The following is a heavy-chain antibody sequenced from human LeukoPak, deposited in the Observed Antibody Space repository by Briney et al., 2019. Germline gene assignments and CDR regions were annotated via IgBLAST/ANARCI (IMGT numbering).Heavy chain of an antibody. J-gene: IGHJ3*02. V-gene: IGHV4-30-2*01. CDR2: IYHSGST. CDR1: GGSISSGGYS. CDR3: ARVIRIPKRYYYDSSGYHAFDI. Sequence: SQTLSLTCAVSGGSISSGGYSWSWIRQPPGKGLEWIGYIYHSGSTYYNPSLKSRVTISVDRSKNQFSLKLSSVTAADTAVYYCARVIRIPKRYYYDSSGYHAFDIWGQGTMVTVSS. D-gene: IGHD3-22*01.